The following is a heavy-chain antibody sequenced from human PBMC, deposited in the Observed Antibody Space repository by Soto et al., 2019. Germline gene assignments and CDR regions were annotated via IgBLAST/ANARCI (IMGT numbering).Heavy chain of an antibody. J-gene: IGHJ6*02. CDR3: ARGGLQHALDV. V-gene: IGHV3-74*03. CDR2: VNNDGTDT. CDR1: GFTFSNYW. D-gene: IGHD6-13*01. Sequence: EVQLVESGGGLVQPGGSLRLSCAASGFTFSNYWMYWVRQVPGKGLVWVSRVNNDGTDTTHADSVKGRFTISRDNAENTLYLQMNSLRDEDTAVYYCARGGLQHALDVWGQGSTFTVSS.